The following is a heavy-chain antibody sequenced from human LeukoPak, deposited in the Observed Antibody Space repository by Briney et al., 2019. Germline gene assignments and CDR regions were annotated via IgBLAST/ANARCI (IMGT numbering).Heavy chain of an antibody. CDR3: ARQPYYYYGMDV. Sequence: SETLSLTCTVSGGSISRYYWSWIRQPPGKGLEWIGYIYYSGSTNYNPSLKSRVTISVDTSKNQFSLKLSSVTAADTAVYYCARQPYYYYGMDVWGQGTTVTVSS. V-gene: IGHV4-59*08. J-gene: IGHJ6*02. CDR2: IYYSGST. CDR1: GGSISRYY.